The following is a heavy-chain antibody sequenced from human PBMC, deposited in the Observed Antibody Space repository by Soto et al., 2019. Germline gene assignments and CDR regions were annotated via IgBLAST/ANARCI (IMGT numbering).Heavy chain of an antibody. Sequence: GGSLRLSCAASGFTFSSYTMNWVRQAPGKGLEWISSISRTGSYIYYADSVKGRFTISRDDAKYSLYLQMNSLRVEDTAVYYCAREYLGYWGQGTLVTVSS. CDR2: ISRTGSYI. D-gene: IGHD2-2*02. J-gene: IGHJ4*02. CDR3: AREYLGY. CDR1: GFTFSSYT. V-gene: IGHV3-21*01.